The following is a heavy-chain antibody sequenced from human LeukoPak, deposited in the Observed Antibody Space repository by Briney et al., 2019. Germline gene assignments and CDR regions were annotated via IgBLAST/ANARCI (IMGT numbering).Heavy chain of an antibody. CDR3: ARGVNYYGSGSPFDY. CDR1: GDSISSSSYY. V-gene: IGHV4-39*01. CDR2: IYNSGST. Sequence: SETLSLTCTVSGDSISSSSYYWGWIRQPPGKGLEWIGSIYNSGSTYYNPSLKSRVTISVDTSKNQFSLKLSSVTAADTAVYYCARGVNYYGSGSPFDYWGQGTLVTVSS. D-gene: IGHD3-10*01. J-gene: IGHJ4*02.